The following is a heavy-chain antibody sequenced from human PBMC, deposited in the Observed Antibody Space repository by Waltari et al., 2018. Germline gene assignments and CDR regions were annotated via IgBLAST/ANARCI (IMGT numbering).Heavy chain of an antibody. CDR2: IYHSGST. V-gene: IGHV4-38-2*01. Sequence: QVQLQESGPGLVKPSETLSLTCAVSGYSISSGYYWGWIRQPPGKGLEWIGSIYHSGSTYYTPSLKSRVTISVDTSKNQFSRKLSSVTAADTAVYYCARRPRKGYDTPFDYWGQGTLVTVSS. CDR1: GYSISSGYY. J-gene: IGHJ4*02. D-gene: IGHD3-22*01. CDR3: ARRPRKGYDTPFDY.